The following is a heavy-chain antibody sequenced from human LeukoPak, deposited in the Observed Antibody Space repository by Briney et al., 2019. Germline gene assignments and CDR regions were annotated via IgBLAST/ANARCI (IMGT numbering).Heavy chain of an antibody. CDR3: ARGSPGYCSSTSCYWYAFDI. D-gene: IGHD2-2*01. V-gene: IGHV3-48*01. CDR2: ISSSSSTI. Sequence: GGSLRLSCAASGFTFSSYSMNWVRQAPGKGLEWVSYISSSSSTIYYADSVKGRFTISRDNAKNSLYLQMNSLRAEDTAVYYCARGSPGYCSSTSCYWYAFDIWGQGTMVTVSS. J-gene: IGHJ3*02. CDR1: GFTFSSYS.